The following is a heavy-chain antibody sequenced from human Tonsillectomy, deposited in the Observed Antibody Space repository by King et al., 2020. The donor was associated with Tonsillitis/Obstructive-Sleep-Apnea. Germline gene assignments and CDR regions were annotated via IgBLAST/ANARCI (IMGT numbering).Heavy chain of an antibody. Sequence: VQLVESGGGLVKPGGSLRLSCAASGFSFSIYSMNWVRQAPGKGLEWVASISSGSRHIYDGDSVKGRLTISRDNAKKSLYLQMNSQRVDDTAVYYCARAGGGGDFYYHYMDVWGKGTTVTVSS. J-gene: IGHJ6*03. V-gene: IGHV3-21*01. D-gene: IGHD3-16*01. CDR2: ISSGSRHI. CDR3: ARAGGGGDFYYHYMDV. CDR1: GFSFSIYS.